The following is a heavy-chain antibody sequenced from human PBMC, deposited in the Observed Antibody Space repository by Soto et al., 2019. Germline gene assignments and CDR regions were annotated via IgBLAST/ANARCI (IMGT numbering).Heavy chain of an antibody. J-gene: IGHJ6*02. V-gene: IGHV1-69*01. CDR2: IIPIFGTA. CDR1: GGTFSSYA. CDR3: ARDGAMITFGGVIVMEGLGCYGMDV. Sequence: QVQLVQSGAEVKKPGSSVKVSCKASGGTFSSYAISWVRQAPGQGLEWMGGIIPIFGTANYAQKFQGRVTITADESTSTAYMELSSLRSEDTAVYYCARDGAMITFGGVIVMEGLGCYGMDVWGQGTTVTVSS. D-gene: IGHD3-16*02.